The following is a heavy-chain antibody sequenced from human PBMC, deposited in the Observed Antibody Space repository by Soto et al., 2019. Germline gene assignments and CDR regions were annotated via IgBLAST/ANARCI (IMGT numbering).Heavy chain of an antibody. J-gene: IGHJ6*02. V-gene: IGHV4-39*07. CDR3: ARLPWVFIAAGTGITTYYYGMDV. Sequence: SETLSLTCTVSGGSISSPNYNWGWIRQPPGKGLEWIGNIYYSGSTYYNPSLKSRVTISVDTSKNQFSLKLSSVTAADTAVYYCARLPWVFIAAGTGITTYYYGMDVWGQGTTVTVS. CDR1: GGSISSPNYN. D-gene: IGHD6-13*01. CDR2: IYYSGST.